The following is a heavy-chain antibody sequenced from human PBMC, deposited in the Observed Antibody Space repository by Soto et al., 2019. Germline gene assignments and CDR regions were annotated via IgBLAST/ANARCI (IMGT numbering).Heavy chain of an antibody. CDR2: IDDSGTT. J-gene: IGHJ4*02. CDR1: GGSISSDDYY. CDR3: ARAEDSDETELVLGFFDF. Sequence: PSETLSLTCTVSGGSISSDDYYWSWIRQPPGKGLEWIGYIDDSGTTYYNPSLKSRVTISVDTSKNQFSLKLSSVTAADTAVYYCARAEDSDETELVLGFFDFWGQVTLVTVSS. D-gene: IGHD3-10*01. V-gene: IGHV4-30-4*01.